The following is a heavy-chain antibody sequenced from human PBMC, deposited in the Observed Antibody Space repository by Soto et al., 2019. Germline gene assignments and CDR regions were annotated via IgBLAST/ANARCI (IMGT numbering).Heavy chain of an antibody. V-gene: IGHV4-30-4*01. CDR2: IYYSGST. CDR3: ARVSPYDFAY. CDR1: DGSIRSGDYY. J-gene: IGHJ4*02. D-gene: IGHD4-17*01. Sequence: SEPLSLTDTVSDGSIRSGDYYWSWIRQPPGKGLEWIGYIYYSGSTYYNPSLKSRVTISVDTSKNQFSLKLSSVTAADTAVYYCARVSPYDFAYWGQGTLVTGSS.